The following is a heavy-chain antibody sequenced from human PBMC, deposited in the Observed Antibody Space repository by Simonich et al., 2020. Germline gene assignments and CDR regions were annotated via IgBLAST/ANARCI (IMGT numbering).Heavy chain of an antibody. Sequence: EVQLVESGGGLVQPGGFLRLSCAASGFTFSSHWESWVRQAPGKGLEWVANIKQDGREKYYVDSVKGRYTIARDNAKNSLYLQMNSLRAEDTAVYYCAREGIAARDAFDIWGQGTMVTVSS. V-gene: IGHV3-7*01. CDR3: AREGIAARDAFDI. D-gene: IGHD6-6*01. CDR2: IKQDGREK. CDR1: GFTFSSHW. J-gene: IGHJ3*02.